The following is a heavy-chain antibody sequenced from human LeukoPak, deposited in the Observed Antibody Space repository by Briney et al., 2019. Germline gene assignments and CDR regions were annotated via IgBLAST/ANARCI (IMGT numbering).Heavy chain of an antibody. CDR2: INHSGST. D-gene: IGHD6-13*01. CDR1: GGSFSGYY. J-gene: IGHJ4*02. V-gene: IGHV4-34*01. CDR3: ARRRPGFYSNTRYYFDY. Sequence: TPSETLSLTCAVYGGSFSGYYWSWIRQPPGKGLEWIGEINHSGSTNYNPSLKSRVTISVDTSKNQFSLKLSSVTAADTAVYYCARRRPGFYSNTRYYFDYWGQGTLVTVSS.